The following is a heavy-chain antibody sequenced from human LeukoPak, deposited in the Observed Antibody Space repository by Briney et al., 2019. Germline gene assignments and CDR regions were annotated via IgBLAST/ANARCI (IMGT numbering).Heavy chain of an antibody. Sequence: ASVKVSCKASGYTFTGYYMHWVRQAPGQGLEWMGWINPNSGGTNYAQKFQGRVTMTRDTSISTAYMELSRLRSDDTAVYYCARAQWLARGTAWFDPWGQGTLVTVSS. CDR1: GYTFTGYY. V-gene: IGHV1-2*02. D-gene: IGHD6-19*01. J-gene: IGHJ5*02. CDR3: ARAQWLARGTAWFDP. CDR2: INPNSGGT.